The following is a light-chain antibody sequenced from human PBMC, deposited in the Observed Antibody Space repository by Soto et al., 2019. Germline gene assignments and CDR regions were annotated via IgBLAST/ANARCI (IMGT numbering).Light chain of an antibody. CDR1: QSISNN. CDR3: QQYNNWPRAT. J-gene: IGKJ4*01. V-gene: IGKV3-15*01. CDR2: RTS. Sequence: ETVMTQSPATLSVSSGERATLSCRVSQSISNNLAWYQQTAGQAPRLIMFRTSTRATGVPARFSGSGSGTEFNITISRLQSEDFAVYYCQQYNNWPRATFGGGTKVDIK.